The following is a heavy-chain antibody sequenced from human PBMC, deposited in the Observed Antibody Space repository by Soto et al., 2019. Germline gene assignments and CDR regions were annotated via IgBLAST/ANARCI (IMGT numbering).Heavy chain of an antibody. Sequence: EARCHPYGGSGGIFSPYYCSWIRHPPGKGLEWIGEINHSGSTSYNPSLKSRVTISVDTSKNQFSLKLSSVTAADTAVYYCARAYGRNFDYWGQGTLVTVS. J-gene: IGHJ4*02. CDR3: ARAYGRNFDY. V-gene: IGHV4-34*01. D-gene: IGHD2-8*01. CDR1: GGIFSPYY. CDR2: INHSGST.